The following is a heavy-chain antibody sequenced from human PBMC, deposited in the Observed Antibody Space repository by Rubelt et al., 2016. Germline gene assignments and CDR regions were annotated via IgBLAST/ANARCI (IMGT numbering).Heavy chain of an antibody. D-gene: IGHD2-8*01. V-gene: IGHV4-39*07. J-gene: IGHJ4*02. Sequence: QLQLQESGPGLVKPSETLSLTCTVSGGSISSSSYYWGWIRQPPGKGLEWIGEINHSGSTNYNPSLKSRSTISGDTSKNQFSLKLSAGTAAETAVYYCARGYGTNGVCYGGDYWGQGTLVTVSS. CDR3: ARGYGTNGVCYGGDY. CDR1: GGSISSSSYY. CDR2: INHSGST.